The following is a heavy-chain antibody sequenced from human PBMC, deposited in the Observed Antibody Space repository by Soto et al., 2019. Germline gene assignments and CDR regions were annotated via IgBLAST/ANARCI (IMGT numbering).Heavy chain of an antibody. Sequence: PGGSLRLSCAASGFTFSSYAMHWVRQAPGKGLEWVAVISYDGSNKYYADSVKGRFTISRDNSKNTLYLQMNSLRAEDTAVYYCARDYIVTTTPPYYYYYYGMDVWGQGTTVTVSS. CDR1: GFTFSSYA. D-gene: IGHD5-12*01. J-gene: IGHJ6*02. CDR3: ARDYIVTTTPPYYYYYYGMDV. V-gene: IGHV3-30-3*01. CDR2: ISYDGSNK.